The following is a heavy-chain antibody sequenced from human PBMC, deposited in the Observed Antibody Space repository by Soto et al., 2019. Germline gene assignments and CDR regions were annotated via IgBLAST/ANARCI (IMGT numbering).Heavy chain of an antibody. V-gene: IGHV2-5*02. D-gene: IGHD6-13*01. J-gene: IGHJ5*02. Sequence: QITLKGSGPTLVKPTQTLTLTCTFSGFSLSTSGVGVGWIRQPPGKALEWLALIYWDDDKRYSPSLKSRLTITKDTSKNQAVLTMTNMDPVDTATYYCAHRPRRNGSSWFRWFGPWGQGTLVTVSS. CDR1: GFSLSTSGVG. CDR2: IYWDDDK. CDR3: AHRPRRNGSSWFRWFGP.